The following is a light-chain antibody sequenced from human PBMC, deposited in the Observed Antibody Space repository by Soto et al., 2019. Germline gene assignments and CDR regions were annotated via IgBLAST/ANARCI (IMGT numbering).Light chain of an antibody. CDR1: SSDGGGYNY. CDR3: SSSAGSSNV. Sequence: QSVLAQPPSASGSPGQSVAISCTGTSSDGGGYNYVSWYQQHPGRAPKLMIYEVNKRPSGVPDRFSGSKSGNTASLTVSGLQAEDEADYYCSSSAGSSNVFGTGTKVTVL. V-gene: IGLV2-8*01. J-gene: IGLJ1*01. CDR2: EVN.